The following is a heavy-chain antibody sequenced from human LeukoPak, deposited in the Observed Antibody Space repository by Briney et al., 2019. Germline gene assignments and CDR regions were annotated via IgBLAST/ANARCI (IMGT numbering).Heavy chain of an antibody. CDR3: ATSPDESGWYGPQYY. J-gene: IGHJ4*02. CDR2: ISSSGSTI. CDR1: GFTFRTFN. Sequence: GGSLRLSCTASGFTFRTFNMHWVRQAPGKGLEWVSYISSSGSTIYYADSVKGRFTTSRDNAKNSLYLQMNSLRAEDTAVYYCATSPDESGWYGPQYYWGQGTLVTVSS. D-gene: IGHD6-19*01. V-gene: IGHV3-48*01.